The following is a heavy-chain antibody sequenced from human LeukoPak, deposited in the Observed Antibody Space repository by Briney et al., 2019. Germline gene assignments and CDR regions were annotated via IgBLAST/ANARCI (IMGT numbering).Heavy chain of an antibody. D-gene: IGHD5/OR15-5a*01. V-gene: IGHV1-2*02. Sequence: ASVKVSCKASGYTFTGNYMHWVRQAPGQGLEWMGWINPNSGGTNYAQKFQGRVTMTRDTSIGTAYMELNRLRSDDTAVYYCARDVRYIVSFWFDPWGQGTLVTVSS. CDR2: INPNSGGT. CDR1: GYTFTGNY. CDR3: ARDVRYIVSFWFDP. J-gene: IGHJ5*02.